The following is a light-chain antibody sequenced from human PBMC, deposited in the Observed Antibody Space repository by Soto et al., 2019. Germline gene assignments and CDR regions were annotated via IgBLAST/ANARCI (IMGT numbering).Light chain of an antibody. CDR3: SSYTSSSPYV. J-gene: IGLJ1*01. CDR1: SSDVGDYNS. V-gene: IGLV2-14*01. CDR2: EVS. Sequence: QAVLTQPASVSGSPGQSITISCTGTSSDVGDYNSVSWYQQHPGKAPKLMIYEVSNRPSGVSNRFSGSKSGNTASLTISGLQAEDEADYYCSSYTSSSPYVFGTGTKLTVL.